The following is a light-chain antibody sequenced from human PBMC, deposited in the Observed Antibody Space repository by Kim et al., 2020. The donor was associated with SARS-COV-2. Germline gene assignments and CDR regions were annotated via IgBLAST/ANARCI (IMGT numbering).Light chain of an antibody. CDR2: GAS. V-gene: IGKV1-39*01. CDR3: QQCYSTPYT. J-gene: IGKJ2*01. CDR1: QSISLNSY. Sequence: DIQMTQSPSSLSASVGDTVTITCRASQSISLNSYLNWYQQQPGRAPKILIAGASTLQSAVPSRFSASGSGTHFTLTIAGLQPEDFAIYYCQQCYSTPYTFGQGTKLEI.